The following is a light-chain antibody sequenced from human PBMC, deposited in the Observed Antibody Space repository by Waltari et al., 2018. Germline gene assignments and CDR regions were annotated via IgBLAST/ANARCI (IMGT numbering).Light chain of an antibody. J-gene: IGLJ2*01. CDR3: YSSTDNSGI. CDR1: VLTKKS. Sequence: SYELTQPSSVSVSPGQTAKITCSGDVLTKKSARWFQQKPGQAPVLMIYKDSERPSRIPERFSGSSSGATVTLTITGAQVEDEADYYCYSSTDNSGIFGGGTTLTVL. CDR2: KDS. V-gene: IGLV3-27*01.